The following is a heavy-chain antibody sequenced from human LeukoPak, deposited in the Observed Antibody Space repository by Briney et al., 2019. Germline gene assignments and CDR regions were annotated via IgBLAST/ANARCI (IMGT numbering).Heavy chain of an antibody. D-gene: IGHD2-15*01. Sequence: GGSLRLSCVASGFTFSNDAMTWVRQALGKGLEWVSDIRGIGDNTFYADSVKGRFTSSTSNSKTTLYLQMCSLRVEDTAIYYCAKGDDSVTSPSYWGQGTLVTVSS. J-gene: IGHJ4*02. CDR2: IRGIGDNT. CDR1: GFTFSNDA. V-gene: IGHV3-23*01. CDR3: AKGDDSVTSPSY.